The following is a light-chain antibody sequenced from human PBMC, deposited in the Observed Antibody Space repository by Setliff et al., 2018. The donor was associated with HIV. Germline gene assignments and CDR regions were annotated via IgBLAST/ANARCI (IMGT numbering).Light chain of an antibody. CDR3: CSNTGSNTYV. V-gene: IGLV2-23*01. J-gene: IGLJ1*01. Sequence: QSVLTQPASVSWSPGQSITISCTGTSRDVGRYNLVSWYQQHPGKAPKLMIYQATKRPSGVSNRVSGSKSGNTASLTISGLQAEDEADYYCCSNTGSNTYVFGTGTKVTVL. CDR1: SRDVGRYNL. CDR2: QAT.